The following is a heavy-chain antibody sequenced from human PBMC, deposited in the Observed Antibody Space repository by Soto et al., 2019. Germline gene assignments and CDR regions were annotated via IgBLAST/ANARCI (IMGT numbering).Heavy chain of an antibody. D-gene: IGHD6-13*01. J-gene: IGHJ6*02. CDR1: GGTFSGYY. V-gene: IGHV4-34*01. CDR3: AREGGIAAAGTQSDYYGMDV. CDR2: INHSGST. Sequence: QGQLQQWGAGLLKPSETLSLTCAVYGGTFSGYYWSWIGQPPGKGLEWIGEINHSGSTNYNPSLKSRVTISVDTSKNQFSPKLSSVTAADTAVYYCAREGGIAAAGTQSDYYGMDVWGQGTTVTVSS.